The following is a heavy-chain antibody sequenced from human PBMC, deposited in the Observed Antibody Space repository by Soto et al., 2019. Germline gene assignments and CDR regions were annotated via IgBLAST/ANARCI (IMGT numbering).Heavy chain of an antibody. J-gene: IGHJ6*02. CDR3: ARDRLLATAGTARHYFGLDV. CDR2: IYYSGNT. V-gene: IGHV4-31*03. D-gene: IGHD5-18*01. CDR1: GGSIRSGGYY. Sequence: SETLSLTCTVSGGSIRSGGYYWSWVRQNPRRGLEWIGNIYYSGNTYYNPSLKSRLTISVDTSKNQFSLNLSSVTAADTAVYYCARDRLLATAGTARHYFGLDVWGQGTTVTVSS.